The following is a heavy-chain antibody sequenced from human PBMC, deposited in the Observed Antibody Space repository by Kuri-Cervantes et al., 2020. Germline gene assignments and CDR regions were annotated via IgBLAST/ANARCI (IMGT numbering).Heavy chain of an antibody. D-gene: IGHD3-10*01. CDR1: GYTLTELS. Sequence: ASVKVSCKVSGYTLTELSMHWVRQAPGKGLEWMGGFDPEDGETIYAQKFQGRVTMTEDTSTDTAYMGLSSLRSEDTAVYYCATDLITMVRGEVGYFDLWGRGTLVTVSS. J-gene: IGHJ2*01. V-gene: IGHV1-24*01. CDR3: ATDLITMVRGEVGYFDL. CDR2: FDPEDGET.